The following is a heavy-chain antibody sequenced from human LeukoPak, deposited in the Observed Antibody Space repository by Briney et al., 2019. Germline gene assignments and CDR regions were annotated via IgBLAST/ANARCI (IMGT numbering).Heavy chain of an antibody. J-gene: IGHJ4*02. CDR2: ISGSGGST. CDR3: AKDINPQDYGGNYFDY. V-gene: IGHV3-23*01. CDR1: GFTFSSYA. D-gene: IGHD4-23*01. Sequence: GGSLRLSCAASGFTFSSYAMSWVRQAPGKGLEWVSAISGSGGSTYYADSVKGRFTISRDNSKNTLYLQMNSLRAEDTAVYYCAKDINPQDYGGNYFDYWGQGTLVTVSA.